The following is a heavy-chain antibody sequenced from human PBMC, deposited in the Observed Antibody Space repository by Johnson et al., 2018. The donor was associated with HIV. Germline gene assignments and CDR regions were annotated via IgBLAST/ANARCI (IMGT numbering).Heavy chain of an antibody. CDR3: AKDGMGGNYWYAFDI. D-gene: IGHD1-26*01. CDR1: GFTFSSYG. Sequence: QVQLVESGGGVVQPGRSLRLSCAASGFTFSSYGMHWVRQAPGKGLEWVAVISSDGSNKYYTDSVKGRFTISRDNSKNTLYLQMNSLRAEDTAVYYCAKDGMGGNYWYAFDIWGQGTMVTVSS. V-gene: IGHV3-30*18. CDR2: ISSDGSNK. J-gene: IGHJ3*02.